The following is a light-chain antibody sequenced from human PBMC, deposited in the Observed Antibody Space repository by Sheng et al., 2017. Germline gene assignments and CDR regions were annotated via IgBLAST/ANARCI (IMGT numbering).Light chain of an antibody. Sequence: EIVLTQSPGTLSLSPGERATLSCRASQSVSSSYLAWYQQKPGQAPRLLIYDASNRAAGVPARFSGSGSGTEFTLTISSLQPDDFATYYCQQYIGYSRTFGQGTKVEIK. V-gene: IGKV3-20*01. CDR3: QQYIGYSRT. CDR1: QSVSSSY. CDR2: DAS. J-gene: IGKJ1*01.